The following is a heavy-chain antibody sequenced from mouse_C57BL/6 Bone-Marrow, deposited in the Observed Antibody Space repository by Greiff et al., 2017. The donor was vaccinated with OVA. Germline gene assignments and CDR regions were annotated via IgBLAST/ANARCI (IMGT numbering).Heavy chain of an antibody. CDR1: GFTFSDYY. Sequence: EVMLVESGGGLVQPGGSLKLSCAASGFTFSDYYMYWVRQTPEKRLEWVAYISNGGGSTYYPDTVKGRFTISRDNAKNSLYLQRSLLKSEDTAMYYCARHGSHYYGSSLYAMDYWGQGTSVTVSS. J-gene: IGHJ4*01. CDR3: ARHGSHYYGSSLYAMDY. D-gene: IGHD1-1*01. CDR2: ISNGGGST. V-gene: IGHV5-12*01.